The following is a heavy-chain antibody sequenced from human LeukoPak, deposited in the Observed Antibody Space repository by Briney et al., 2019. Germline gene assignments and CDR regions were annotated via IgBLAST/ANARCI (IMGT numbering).Heavy chain of an antibody. CDR3: AVPSSSWYWDEDGMDV. V-gene: IGHV1-8*01. CDR2: MNPNSGNT. D-gene: IGHD6-13*01. CDR1: GYTSTSYD. J-gene: IGHJ6*02. Sequence: ASVKVSCKASGYTSTSYDINWVRQATGQGLEWMGWMNPNSGNTGYAQKYQGRVTMTRNTSISTAYMELSSLRSEDTAVYYCAVPSSSWYWDEDGMDVWGQGTTATVSS.